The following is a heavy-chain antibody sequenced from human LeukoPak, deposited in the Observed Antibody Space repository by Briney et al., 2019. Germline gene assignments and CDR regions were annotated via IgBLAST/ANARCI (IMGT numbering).Heavy chain of an antibody. CDR3: ARGSSGWCPLYFDY. D-gene: IGHD6-19*01. Sequence: SETLSLTCAVYGGSFSGYYWSWIRQPPGKGLEWIGEINHSGSTNYNPSLKSRVTISVDTSKNQFSLKLSSVTAADTAVYYCARGSSGWCPLYFDYWGQGTLVTVSS. CDR1: GGSFSGYY. CDR2: INHSGST. V-gene: IGHV4-34*01. J-gene: IGHJ4*02.